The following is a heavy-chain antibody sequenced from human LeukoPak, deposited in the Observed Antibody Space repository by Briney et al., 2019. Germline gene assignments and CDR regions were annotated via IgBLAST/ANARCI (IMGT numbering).Heavy chain of an antibody. CDR2: IKQDGSEK. CDR1: GFTFSSYW. V-gene: IGHV3-7*03. D-gene: IGHD1-26*01. CDR3: AKGYSGGSYSD. J-gene: IGHJ4*02. Sequence: GGSLRLSCAASGFTFSSYWMSWVRQAPGKGLEWVANIKQDGSEKYYVDSVKGRFTISRDNAKNSLYLQMNSLRAEDTAVYYCAKGYSGGSYSDWGQGTLVTVSS.